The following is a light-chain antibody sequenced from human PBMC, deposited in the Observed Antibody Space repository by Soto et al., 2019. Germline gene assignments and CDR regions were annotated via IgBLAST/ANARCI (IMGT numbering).Light chain of an antibody. CDR2: KAS. CDR1: QTISSW. Sequence: DIQMTQSPSTLSGSVGDRVTITCRASQTISSWLAWYQQKPGKAPKLLIYKASTLETGVPSRFSGSGSRTEFTLTISSLQPDDSATYYCQQYSTFWTFGQGTKVDIK. J-gene: IGKJ1*01. CDR3: QQYSTFWT. V-gene: IGKV1-5*03.